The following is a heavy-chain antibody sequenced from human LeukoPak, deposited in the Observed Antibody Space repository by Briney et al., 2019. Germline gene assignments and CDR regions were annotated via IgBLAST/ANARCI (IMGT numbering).Heavy chain of an antibody. Sequence: PGRSLRLSCAASGFTFSSYGMHWVRQAPGKGLEWVAAISYDGGNKEYVDSVKGRFTISRDNSKNTLYLQMNSLRAEDTAVYYCAKDRGYSHGSEYWGQGTLVTVSS. CDR3: AKDRGYSHGSEY. J-gene: IGHJ4*02. D-gene: IGHD5-12*01. CDR2: ISYDGGNK. V-gene: IGHV3-30*18. CDR1: GFTFSSYG.